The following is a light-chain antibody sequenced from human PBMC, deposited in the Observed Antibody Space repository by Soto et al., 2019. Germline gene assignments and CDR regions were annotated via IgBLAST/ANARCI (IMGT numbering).Light chain of an antibody. V-gene: IGLV2-23*02. J-gene: IGLJ2*01. CDR3: CSYAGSSTLV. Sequence: QSVLTQPASVSGSPGQSITISCTGTSSDVGSYNFVSWFQQHPGKAPKVMLYEVNKRPSGISNRFSGSKSGNTASLTISGLQAEDEADYYCCSYAGSSTLVFGGGTQLTVL. CDR2: EVN. CDR1: SSDVGSYNF.